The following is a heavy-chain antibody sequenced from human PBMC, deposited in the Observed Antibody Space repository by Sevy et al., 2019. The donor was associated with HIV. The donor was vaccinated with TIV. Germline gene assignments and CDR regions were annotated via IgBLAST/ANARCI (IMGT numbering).Heavy chain of an antibody. Sequence: SETLSLTCAVSGGSISSSNWWSWVRQPPGKGLEWIGEIYHSGSTNYNPSLKRRVTISVDKSKNQFSLKLSSVTAADTAVYFCASFTVTAVFDYWGQGTLVTVSS. CDR3: ASFTVTAVFDY. CDR2: IYHSGST. D-gene: IGHD2-21*02. V-gene: IGHV4-4*02. CDR1: GGSISSSNW. J-gene: IGHJ4*02.